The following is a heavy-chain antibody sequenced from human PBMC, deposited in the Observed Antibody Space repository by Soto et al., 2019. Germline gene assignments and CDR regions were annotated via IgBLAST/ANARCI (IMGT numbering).Heavy chain of an antibody. CDR2: MYPNSGNT. Sequence: QVQLVQSGAEVKKPGASVKVSCKASGYTFSSYDINWVRQATGQGLEWMGWMYPNSGNTDYAQKFQGRGTMTRNTSTSTAFMELSSLRSEDTAVYYCARGYSAYNPRFYGIVVWGQGTTVTVSS. CDR1: GYTFSSYD. V-gene: IGHV1-8*01. D-gene: IGHD5-12*01. J-gene: IGHJ6*02. CDR3: ARGYSAYNPRFYGIVV.